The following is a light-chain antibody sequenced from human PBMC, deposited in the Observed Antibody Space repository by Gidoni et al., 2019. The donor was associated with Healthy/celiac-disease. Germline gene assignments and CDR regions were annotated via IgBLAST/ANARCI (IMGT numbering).Light chain of an antibody. CDR2: GAS. V-gene: IGKV3D-15*01. J-gene: IGKJ4*01. CDR3: QQYNNWPLLT. Sequence: TPSWSPVLTSPLSCRARPSFCCTFALYRHKPGQAPSLFFYGASTMATGIPARFSGSGSGTEFTLTISILQSEDFAVYYCQQYNNWPLLTFGGGTKVEIK. CDR1: PSFCCT.